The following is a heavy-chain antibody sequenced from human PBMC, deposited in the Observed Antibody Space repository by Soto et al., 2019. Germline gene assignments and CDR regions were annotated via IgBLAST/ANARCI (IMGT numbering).Heavy chain of an antibody. CDR3: VRDATKTLRDWLDP. CDR1: GASISGFY. Sequence: SETLSLTCTVSGASISGFYWSWIRKSAGKGLEWIGRIYATGTTDYNPSLKSRVMMSVDTSKKQFSLKLRSVTAADTAVYYCVRDATKTLRDWLDPWGQGLSVTVYS. CDR2: IYATGTT. D-gene: IGHD1-1*01. V-gene: IGHV4-4*07. J-gene: IGHJ5*02.